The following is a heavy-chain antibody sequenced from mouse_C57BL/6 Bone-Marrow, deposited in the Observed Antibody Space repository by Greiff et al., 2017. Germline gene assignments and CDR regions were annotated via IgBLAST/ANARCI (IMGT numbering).Heavy chain of an antibody. J-gene: IGHJ4*01. CDR2: INPNNGGT. CDR1: GYTFTDYY. D-gene: IGHD1-1*01. CDR3: ARRLYYGSFYYYAMDY. Sequence: EVQLQQSGPELVKPGASVKISCKASGYTFTDYYMNWVKQSHGKSLEWIGDINPNNGGTSYNQKFKGKATLTVDKSSSTAYMELRSLTSEDSAVYYCARRLYYGSFYYYAMDYWGQGTSVTVSS. V-gene: IGHV1-26*01.